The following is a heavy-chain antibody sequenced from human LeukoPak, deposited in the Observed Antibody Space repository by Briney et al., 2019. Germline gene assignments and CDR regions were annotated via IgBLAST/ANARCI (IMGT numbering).Heavy chain of an antibody. J-gene: IGHJ3*02. D-gene: IGHD2-15*01. V-gene: IGHV4-61*02. CDR1: GGSISSGSYY. CDR2: IYTSGTT. CDR3: ARLVPYCSGGSCNSSAFDI. Sequence: SETLSLTCAVSGGSISSGSYYWSWIRQPAGKGLEWIGRIYTSGTTNYNPSLKSRFTISVDTSKNQFSLRLSAVASADTAVYYFARLVPYCSGGSCNSSAFDIWGQGTMVTVSS.